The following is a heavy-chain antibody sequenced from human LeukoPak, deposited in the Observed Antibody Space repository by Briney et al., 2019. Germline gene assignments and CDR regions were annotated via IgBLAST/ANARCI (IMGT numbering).Heavy chain of an antibody. J-gene: IGHJ6*03. D-gene: IGHD3-3*01. V-gene: IGHV3-23*01. CDR1: GFTFSSYG. CDR2: ISGSGGST. CDR3: AKGQGIGWSYYYYMDV. Sequence: LSGGSLRLSCAASGFTFSSYGMSWVRQAPGKGLEWVSGISGSGGSTYYADSVKGRFTISRDNSKNTLYLQMNSLRAEDTAVYYCAKGQGIGWSYYYYMDVWGKGTTVTISS.